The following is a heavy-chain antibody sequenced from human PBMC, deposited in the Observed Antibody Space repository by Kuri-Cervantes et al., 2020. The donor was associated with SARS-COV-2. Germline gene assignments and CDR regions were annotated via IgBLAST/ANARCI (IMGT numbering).Heavy chain of an antibody. CDR2: ISYDGSNK. Sequence: GGSLRLSCAASGFTFSSYAMHWVRQAPGKGLEWVAVISYDGSNKYYADSVKGRFTISRDNSKNTLYLQMNSLRAEDTAVYYCAKDPAYNWNYQAHDAFDIWGQGTMVTVSS. CDR3: AKDPAYNWNYQAHDAFDI. J-gene: IGHJ3*02. V-gene: IGHV3-30-3*01. D-gene: IGHD1-7*01. CDR1: GFTFSSYA.